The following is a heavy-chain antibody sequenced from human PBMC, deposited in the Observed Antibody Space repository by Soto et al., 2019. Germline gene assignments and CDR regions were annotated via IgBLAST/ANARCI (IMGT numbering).Heavy chain of an antibody. V-gene: IGHV3-23*01. CDR2: ISGSGGST. Sequence: ESVGGLVQPGGSLRLSCAASGLTFSSYGMSWVRQAPGKGLEGVSAISGSGGSTHYADSVKGRFTISRDNAKNTLYRQMSSLRAEDTAVYYCANVPVAGATNWYFDLWGRGSLVTVSS. D-gene: IGHD2-15*01. J-gene: IGHJ2*01. CDR3: ANVPVAGATNWYFDL. CDR1: GLTFSSYG.